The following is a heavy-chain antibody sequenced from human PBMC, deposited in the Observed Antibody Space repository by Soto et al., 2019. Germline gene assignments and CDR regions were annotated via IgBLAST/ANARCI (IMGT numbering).Heavy chain of an antibody. D-gene: IGHD3-10*01. V-gene: IGHV4-31*03. CDR2: TYYSGTT. CDR3: ARDMGSGSDY. Sequence: QVQLQESGPGLVKPSQTLSLTCTVSGGSISSGGYYWSWILQHPGQGLEWIGYTYYSGTTYYNPSLKSRVTIAVDTSKNQFSLKLSSVTAEDTAVYYCARDMGSGSDYCGQGTLVTVSS. J-gene: IGHJ4*02. CDR1: GGSISSGGYY.